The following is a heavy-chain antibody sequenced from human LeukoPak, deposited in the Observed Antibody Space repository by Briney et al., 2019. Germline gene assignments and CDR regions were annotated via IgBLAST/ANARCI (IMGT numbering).Heavy chain of an antibody. V-gene: IGHV3-48*02. CDR3: ASSGSYRFDY. Sequence: GGSPRLSCAVSGFTLSDAWMNWVRQAPGKGLEWVSHITASGTAMFYADSVKGRFTISRDNAKNSLYLQMNSLRDEDTAVYYCASSGSYRFDYWGQGTLVTVSS. CDR2: ITASGTAM. J-gene: IGHJ4*02. CDR1: GFTLSDAW. D-gene: IGHD1-26*01.